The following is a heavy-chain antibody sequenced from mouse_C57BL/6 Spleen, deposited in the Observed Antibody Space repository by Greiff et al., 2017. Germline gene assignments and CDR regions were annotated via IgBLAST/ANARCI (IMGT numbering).Heavy chain of an antibody. CDR2: IDPEDGET. V-gene: IGHV14-2*01. CDR3: ARNSFAY. J-gene: IGHJ3*01. Sequence: EVQLQQSGAELVKPGASVKLSCTASGFNIKDYYMHWVKQRTEQGLEWIGRIDPEDGETKYAPKFQGKATITADTTSNTADLQLSSLTSEDTAVYYCARNSFAYWGQGTLVTVSA. CDR1: GFNIKDYY.